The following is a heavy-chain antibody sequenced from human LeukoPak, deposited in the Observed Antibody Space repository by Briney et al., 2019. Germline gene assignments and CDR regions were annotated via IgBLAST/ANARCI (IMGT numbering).Heavy chain of an antibody. CDR3: ARDAGGGSGWIDT. Sequence: GGSLRLSCATSGFIFPDFGIHWVRQAPGKGLEWVAVTWSDGSDNYSDSVKGRFTISRDNSKDAVSLQMNSLRAGDTAVYYCARDAGGGSGWIDTWGQGVLVAVSS. D-gene: IGHD6-19*01. V-gene: IGHV3-33*01. CDR1: GFIFPDFG. CDR2: TWSDGSDN. J-gene: IGHJ4*02.